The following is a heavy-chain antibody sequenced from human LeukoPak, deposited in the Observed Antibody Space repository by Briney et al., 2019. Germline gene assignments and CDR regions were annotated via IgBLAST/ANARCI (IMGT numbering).Heavy chain of an antibody. J-gene: IGHJ4*02. CDR2: IIPIFGIA. D-gene: IGHD2-2*01. V-gene: IGHV1-69*01. CDR1: GGTFSSYA. CDR3: ARHGTVPAAITWDYYFDY. Sequence: SVKVSCKASGGTFSSYAISWVRQAPGQGLEWMGGIIPIFGIANYAQKFQGRVTITADESTSIAYMELSSLRSEDTAVYYCARHGTVPAAITWDYYFDYWGQGTLVTVSS.